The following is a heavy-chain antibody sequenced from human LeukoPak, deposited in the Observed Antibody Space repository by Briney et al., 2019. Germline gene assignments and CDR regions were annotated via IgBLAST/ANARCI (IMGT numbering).Heavy chain of an antibody. V-gene: IGHV5-51*01. CDR3: ARRFGERLYSNNDAFDS. J-gene: IGHJ4*02. CDR1: GYTFAKYW. D-gene: IGHD4-11*01. Sequence: GESLKTSCQAFGYTFAKYWIGWVRQMPGKGLEWMGIIYPGDSDTSYGQSFQGQVTISVEKSSNTAYLQWSRLKASDTAMYYCARRFGERLYSNNDAFDSWGQGTLVTVSS. CDR2: IYPGDSDT.